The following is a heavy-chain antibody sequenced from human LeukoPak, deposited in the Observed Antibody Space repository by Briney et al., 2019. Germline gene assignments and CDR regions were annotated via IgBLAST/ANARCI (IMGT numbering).Heavy chain of an antibody. CDR1: AFSFDGYS. Sequence: PGGSLRLSCAASAFSFDGYSMHWVRQAQGKGLEWVCLINRDSSSTFYADSVKGRFTISRDNSRNTLYLQMNRLRTEDTAFYYCAKEVLYSSWVSFDSWGQGTLVTVSS. D-gene: IGHD5-12*01. CDR2: INRDSSST. J-gene: IGHJ4*02. V-gene: IGHV3-43*01. CDR3: AKEVLYSSWVSFDS.